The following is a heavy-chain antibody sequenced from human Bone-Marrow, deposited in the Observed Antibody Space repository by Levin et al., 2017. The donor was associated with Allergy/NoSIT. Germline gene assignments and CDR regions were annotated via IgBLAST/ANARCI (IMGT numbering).Heavy chain of an antibody. Sequence: GGSLRLSCAASGFTFSSYGMHWVRQAPGKGLEWVAVISYDGSNKYYADSVKGRFTISRDNSKNTLYLQMNSLRAEDTAVYYCAKDNEAEAARPPTDYWGQGTLVTVSS. V-gene: IGHV3-30*18. CDR1: GFTFSSYG. CDR3: AKDNEAEAARPPTDY. J-gene: IGHJ4*02. CDR2: ISYDGSNK. D-gene: IGHD6-6*01.